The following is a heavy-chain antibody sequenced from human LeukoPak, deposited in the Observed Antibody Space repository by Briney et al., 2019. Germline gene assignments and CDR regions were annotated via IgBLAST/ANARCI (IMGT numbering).Heavy chain of an antibody. Sequence: GGSLRLSCAAFGFTFSSYAMSWVRQAPGKGLEGVAVMSNDRNYYADSEKGRFTISRDNSKNTLYLQMNSLRPEDTAVYYCARDGGGGGSYPDYWGQGTLVTVSS. J-gene: IGHJ4*02. D-gene: IGHD1-26*01. CDR3: ARDGGGGGSYPDY. CDR1: GFTFSSYA. V-gene: IGHV3-30*04. CDR2: MSNDRN.